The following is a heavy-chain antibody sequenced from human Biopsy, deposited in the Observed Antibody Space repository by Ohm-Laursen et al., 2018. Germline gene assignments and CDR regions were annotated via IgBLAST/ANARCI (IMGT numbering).Heavy chain of an antibody. CDR2: VYYTGST. CDR3: ARDRGYYSDRTVPGYFDL. J-gene: IGHJ2*01. V-gene: IGHV4-59*01. D-gene: IGHD3-22*01. CDR1: GDSISSYY. Sequence: SQTLSLTCTVSGDSISSYYWSWIRQPPGKGLQWIGYVYYTGSTDYNPSLQSRVTISVDTSKNHFSLRLRSVTPADTAMYYCARDRGYYSDRTVPGYFDLWGRGTLVTVSS.